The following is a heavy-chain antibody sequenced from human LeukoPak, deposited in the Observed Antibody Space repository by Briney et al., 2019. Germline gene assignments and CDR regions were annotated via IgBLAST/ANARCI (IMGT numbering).Heavy chain of an antibody. V-gene: IGHV4-61*08. J-gene: IGHJ6*03. CDR1: GNSISSGDNY. CDR2: IYYSGST. Sequence: SETLSLTCTVSGNSISSGDNYWSWIRQPPGKGLEWIGYIYYSGSTKYSPSLESRVTISVDTSKNQFSLKLSSVTAADTAVYYCARALGSSVTHYYMDVWGKGTTVTVSS. D-gene: IGHD6-6*01. CDR3: ARALGSSVTHYYMDV.